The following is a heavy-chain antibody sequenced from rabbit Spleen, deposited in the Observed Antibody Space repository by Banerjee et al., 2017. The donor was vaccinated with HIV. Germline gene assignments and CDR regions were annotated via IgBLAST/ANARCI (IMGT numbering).Heavy chain of an antibody. CDR1: GFSFGDRDV. J-gene: IGHJ4*01. Sequence: QEQLEESAGGLVQPGGSLKLSCKASGFSFGDRDVMCWVRQAPGKGLEWIACINASTGKPVYATWASGRFTISRTSSTAVTLRMTSLTAADRATYFCARDLVGVIGWNFALWGQGTLVTVS. CDR2: INASTGKP. CDR3: ARDLVGVIGWNFAL. D-gene: IGHD1-1*01. V-gene: IGHV1S45*01.